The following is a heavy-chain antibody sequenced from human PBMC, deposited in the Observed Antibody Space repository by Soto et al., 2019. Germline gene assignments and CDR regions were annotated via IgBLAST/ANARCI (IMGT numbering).Heavy chain of an antibody. D-gene: IGHD2-2*01. J-gene: IGHJ5*02. CDR2: IYHSGST. CDR3: AGRIYCSSTSCYAGGYWFDP. V-gene: IGHV4-39*01. Sequence: PSETLSLTCTVSGGSISSGGYYWGWIRQPPGKGLEWIGNIYHSGSTYYNPSLKSRVTISVDTSRNQFSLKLSSVTAADTAVYYCAGRIYCSSTSCYAGGYWFDPWGQGTLVTVSS. CDR1: GGSISSGGYY.